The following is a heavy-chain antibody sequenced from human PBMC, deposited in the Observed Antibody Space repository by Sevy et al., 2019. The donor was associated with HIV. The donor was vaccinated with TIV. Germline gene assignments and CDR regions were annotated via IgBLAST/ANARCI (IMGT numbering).Heavy chain of an antibody. V-gene: IGHV3-30*18. CDR2: ISYHGRDK. CDR3: AKDFTGYNGMDV. D-gene: IGHD3-9*01. Sequence: GGSLRLSCVVSGISFTTSGMHWVRQAPGKGLEWVAVISYHGRDKFYAESVKGRSTISRDNSKNMLYLQINSLRAEDAAEYYCAKDFTGYNGMDVWGQGTMVTVSS. J-gene: IGHJ6*02. CDR1: GISFTTSG.